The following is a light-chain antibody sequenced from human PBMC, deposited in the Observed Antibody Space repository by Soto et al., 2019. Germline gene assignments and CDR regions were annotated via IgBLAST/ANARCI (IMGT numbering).Light chain of an antibody. J-gene: IGKJ3*01. CDR2: GVS. CDR1: QSVSSN. V-gene: IGKV3-15*01. CDR3: QHVFT. Sequence: EIVMTQSPATLSVSPGERATLSCRASQSVSSNLAWYQQKPGQAPRLLIYGVSTRATGIPARFSGSGSGTEFTLTISSLQSEDFAVYYCQHVFTFGPGTKVDIK.